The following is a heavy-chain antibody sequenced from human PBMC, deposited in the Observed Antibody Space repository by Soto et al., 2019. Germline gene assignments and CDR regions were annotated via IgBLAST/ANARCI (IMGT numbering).Heavy chain of an antibody. CDR2: ISYDGSNK. D-gene: IGHD5-18*01. J-gene: IGHJ4*02. CDR1: GFTFSSYG. CDR3: AKGPYGGYSYGYYFDY. Sequence: PGGSLRLSCAASGFTFSSYGMHWVRQAPGKGLEWVAVISYDGSNKYYADSVKGRFTISRDNSKNTLYLQMNSLRAEDTAVYYCAKGPYGGYSYGYYFDYCGQGTLVTVSS. V-gene: IGHV3-30*18.